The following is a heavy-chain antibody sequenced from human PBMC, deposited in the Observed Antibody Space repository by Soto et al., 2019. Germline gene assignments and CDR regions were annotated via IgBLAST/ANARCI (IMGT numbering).Heavy chain of an antibody. CDR1: GGSISSGGYS. J-gene: IGHJ4*02. Sequence: SETLSLTCAVSGGSISSGGYSWSWIRKPPGKGLEWIGYIYYSGSTYYNPSLKSRVTISVDTSKNQFSLKLSSVTAADTAVYYCARSPEATVTAFDYWGQGTLVTVSS. V-gene: IGHV4-31*11. CDR2: IYYSGST. D-gene: IGHD4-17*01. CDR3: ARSPEATVTAFDY.